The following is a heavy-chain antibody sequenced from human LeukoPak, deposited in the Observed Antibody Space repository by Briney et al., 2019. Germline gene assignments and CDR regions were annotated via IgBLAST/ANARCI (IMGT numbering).Heavy chain of an antibody. V-gene: IGHV3-23*01. J-gene: IGHJ5*02. CDR3: AKYAITSRSWFDP. D-gene: IGHD2-8*01. CDR2: ISGGGDII. CDR1: GFTFNTHA. Sequence: GGSLRLSCAASGFTFNTHAMSWVRQAPGKGLERVSTISGGGDIIYYAGSVKGRFTISRDNSKNTLNLQMNSLRAEDTAIYYCAKYAITSRSWFDPWGQGTLVTVSS.